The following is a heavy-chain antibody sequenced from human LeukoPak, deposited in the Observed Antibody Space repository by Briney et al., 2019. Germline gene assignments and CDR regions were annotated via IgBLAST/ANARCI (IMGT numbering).Heavy chain of an antibody. D-gene: IGHD1-26*01. CDR1: GGSISSYY. CDR3: ARLVVGSRFDP. CDR2: IYYSGST. J-gene: IGHJ5*02. V-gene: IGHV4-59*01. Sequence: SETLSLTCTVSGGSISSYYWSWIRQPPGKGLEWIGYIYYSGSTNYNPSLKSRVTIPVDTSKNQFSLKLSSVTAADTAVYYCARLVVGSRFDPWGQGTLVTVSS.